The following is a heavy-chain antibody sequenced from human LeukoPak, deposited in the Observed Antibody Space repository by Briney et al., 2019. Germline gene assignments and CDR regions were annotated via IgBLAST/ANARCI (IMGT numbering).Heavy chain of an antibody. CDR3: ARDLVYYDFWSGKHEFDY. D-gene: IGHD3-3*01. V-gene: IGHV3-30*03. CDR1: GFTFSSYG. J-gene: IGHJ4*02. CDR2: ISYDGSNK. Sequence: GGSLRLSCAASGFTFSSYGMHWVRQAPGKGLEWVAVISYDGSNKYYADSVKGRFTISRDNSKNTLYLQMNSLRAEDTAVYYCARDLVYYDFWSGKHEFDYWGQGTLVTVSS.